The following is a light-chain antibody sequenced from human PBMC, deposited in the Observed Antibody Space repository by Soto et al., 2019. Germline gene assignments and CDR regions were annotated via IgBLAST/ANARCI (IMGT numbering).Light chain of an antibody. Sequence: EIVVWESPATVSVCPGERVTLSCGASQSVCNNLAWYQQKPGQAPRLLIHGASTRHSGIPGRFSGSGSGTEFTLTISSLQSEDFAVYYCQQHDSWPRTFGQGTKVDIK. J-gene: IGKJ1*01. CDR1: QSVCNN. CDR3: QQHDSWPRT. V-gene: IGKV3-15*01. CDR2: GAS.